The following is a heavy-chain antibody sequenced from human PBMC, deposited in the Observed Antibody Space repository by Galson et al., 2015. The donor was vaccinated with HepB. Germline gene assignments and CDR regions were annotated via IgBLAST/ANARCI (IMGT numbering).Heavy chain of an antibody. CDR1: GFTFSNYA. J-gene: IGHJ4*02. V-gene: IGHV3-30-3*01. D-gene: IGHD2-15*01. CDR2: ISYDGNTK. Sequence: SLRLSCAGAGFTFSNYAMHWVRQAPGKGLEWVAVISYDGNTKFYADSVRARFTISRDFSNDTLYLQMNSLRAEDMGVYYCARGGLYASGQHYFDYWGQGTLIPVYS. CDR3: ARGGLYASGQHYFDY.